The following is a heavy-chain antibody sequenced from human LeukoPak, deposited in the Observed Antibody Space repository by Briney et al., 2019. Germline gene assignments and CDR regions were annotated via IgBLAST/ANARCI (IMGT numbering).Heavy chain of an antibody. CDR3: ARGNVLRYFDWLLPGTNWFDP. CDR1: GGSLSAYY. Sequence: YPSETLSLTCAVYGGSLSAYYWTWIRQPPGKGLEWIGEINHGGSTNYNPSLKSRVTISVDTSKNQFSLKLSSVTAADTAVYYCARGNVLRYFDWLLPGTNWFDPWGQGTLVTVSS. J-gene: IGHJ5*02. CDR2: INHGGST. V-gene: IGHV4-34*01. D-gene: IGHD3-9*01.